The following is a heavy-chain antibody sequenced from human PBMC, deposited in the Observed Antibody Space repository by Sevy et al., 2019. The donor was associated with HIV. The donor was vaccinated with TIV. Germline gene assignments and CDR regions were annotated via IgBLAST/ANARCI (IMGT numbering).Heavy chain of an antibody. CDR1: GYTFTGYY. CDR3: AGDLRIVGATFAFDI. D-gene: IGHD1-26*01. J-gene: IGHJ3*02. Sequence: ASVKVSCKASGYTFTGYYMHWVRQAPGQGLEWMGRINPNSGGTNYAQKFQGRVTMTRDTSISTAYMELGRLGSDDTAVYYCAGDLRIVGATFAFDIWGQGTMVTVS. CDR2: INPNSGGT. V-gene: IGHV1-2*06.